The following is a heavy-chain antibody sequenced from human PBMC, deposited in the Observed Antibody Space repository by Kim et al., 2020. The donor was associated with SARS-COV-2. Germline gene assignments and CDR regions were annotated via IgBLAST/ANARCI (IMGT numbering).Heavy chain of an antibody. V-gene: IGHV4-39*01. CDR3: ASPEPYDSSGSFDY. Sequence: ETLSLTCTVSGGSISSSSYYWGWIRQPPGKGLEWIGSIYYSGSTYYNPSLKSRVTISVDTSKNQFSLKLSSVTAADTAVYYCASPEPYDSSGSFDYWGQGTLVTVSS. J-gene: IGHJ4*02. CDR1: GGSISSSSYY. CDR2: IYYSGST. D-gene: IGHD3-22*01.